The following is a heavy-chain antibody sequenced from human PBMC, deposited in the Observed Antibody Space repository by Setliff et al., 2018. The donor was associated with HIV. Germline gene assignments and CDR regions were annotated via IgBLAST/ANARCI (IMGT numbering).Heavy chain of an antibody. CDR1: GGSMSNHY. Sequence: SETLSLTCTVSGGSMSNHYWSWIRQPAGKGLELIGRIFSSERTNYNPSLKSRVTLSVDMSKDQFSLKLTSVTAADTAVYYCARERGGGYDGWFIDLWGRGTLVTVSS. D-gene: IGHD5-12*01. CDR2: IFSSERT. V-gene: IGHV4-4*07. CDR3: ARERGGGYDGWFIDL. J-gene: IGHJ2*01.